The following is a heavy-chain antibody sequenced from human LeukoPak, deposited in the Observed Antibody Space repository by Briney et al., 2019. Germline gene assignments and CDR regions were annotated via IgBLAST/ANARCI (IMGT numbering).Heavy chain of an antibody. D-gene: IGHD3-22*01. J-gene: IGHJ5*02. CDR1: GGSLSGYY. V-gene: IGHV4-34*01. Sequence: SETLSLTCAVYGGSLSGYYWSWIRQPPGKGLEWIGEINHSGSTNYNPSLKSRVTISVDTSKNQFSLKLSSVTAADTAVYYCARGVRYYDSSGYSGVVGFDPWGQGTLVTVSS. CDR3: ARGVRYYDSSGYSGVVGFDP. CDR2: INHSGST.